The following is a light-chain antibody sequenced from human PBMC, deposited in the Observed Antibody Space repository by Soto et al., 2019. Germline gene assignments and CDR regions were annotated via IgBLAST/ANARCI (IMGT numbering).Light chain of an antibody. J-gene: IGKJ4*01. CDR1: QSVSSD. CDR3: QQYNNWPLT. CDR2: GAS. Sequence: EIVLTQSPATLSVSPGDRATLSCRASQSVSSDLAWFQQKPGQAPRFLIYGASTRATGIPARFSGSGSGTEFTLTISSLQSEDFAIYYCQQYNNWPLTFGGGTKVGIK. V-gene: IGKV3-15*01.